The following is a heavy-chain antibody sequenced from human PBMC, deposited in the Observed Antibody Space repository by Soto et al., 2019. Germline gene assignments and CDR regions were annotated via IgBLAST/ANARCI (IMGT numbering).Heavy chain of an antibody. CDR3: ARGGYYIFFQAEDAIRDTVPVSAFLLNRSSDL. Sequence: GKGLEWMGWMNPNRGNTGYAQKFQGRVTMTRNTSISTAYMELSSLRSEDTAVYYCARGGYYIFFQAEDAIRDTVPVSAFLLNRSSDL. J-gene: IGHJ2*01. D-gene: IGHD3-9*01. CDR2: MNPNRGNT. V-gene: IGHV1-8*01.